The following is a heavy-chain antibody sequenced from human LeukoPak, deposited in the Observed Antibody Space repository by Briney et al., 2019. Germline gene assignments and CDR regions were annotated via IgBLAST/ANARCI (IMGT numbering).Heavy chain of an antibody. CDR2: INHSGST. Sequence: SETLSLTCAVYGGSFSGYYWSWIRQPPGEGLEWIGEINHSGSTNYNPSLKSRVTISVDTSKNQFSLKLSSVTAADTAVYYCARGIGYSSSWYRRNWFDPWGQRTLVTVSS. D-gene: IGHD6-13*01. J-gene: IGHJ5*02. CDR3: ARGIGYSSSWYRRNWFDP. V-gene: IGHV4-34*01. CDR1: GGSFSGYY.